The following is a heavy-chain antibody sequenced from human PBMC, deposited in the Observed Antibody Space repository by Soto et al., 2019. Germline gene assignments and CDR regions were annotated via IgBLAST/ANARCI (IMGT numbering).Heavy chain of an antibody. J-gene: IGHJ4*02. D-gene: IGHD2-15*01. CDR3: ARDSSYCSGGICYYFDY. CDR1: GFTFSNYG. V-gene: IGHV3-33*01. Sequence: QVQLVESGGGVVQPGRSLRLSCATSGFTFSNYGIHWVRQAPGKGLEWVAVIWYDGSNKYYADSVKGRFTISRDNSKNTLYLQRNSLRAEDTAVYYCARDSSYCSGGICYYFDYWGQGTLVTVSS. CDR2: IWYDGSNK.